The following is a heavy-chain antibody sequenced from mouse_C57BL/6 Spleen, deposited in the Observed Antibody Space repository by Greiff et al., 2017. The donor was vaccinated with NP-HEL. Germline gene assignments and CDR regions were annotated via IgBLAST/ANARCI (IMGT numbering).Heavy chain of an antibody. CDR2: ISSGSSTI. CDR3: ARGIHYGSSYGFAY. D-gene: IGHD1-1*01. J-gene: IGHJ3*01. V-gene: IGHV5-17*01. Sequence: EVQLVESGGGLVKPGGSLKLSCAASGFTFSDYGMHWVRQAPEKGLEWVAYISSGSSTIYYADTVKGRFTISRDNAKNTLFLQMTSLRSEDTAMYYCARGIHYGSSYGFAYWGQGTLVTVSA. CDR1: GFTFSDYG.